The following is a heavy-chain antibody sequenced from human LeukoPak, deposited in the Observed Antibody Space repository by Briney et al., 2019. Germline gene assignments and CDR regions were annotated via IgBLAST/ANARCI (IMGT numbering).Heavy chain of an antibody. D-gene: IGHD3-10*01. J-gene: IGHJ3*02. CDR2: IYYSGST. CDR1: GYSISSGYY. Sequence: PSETLSLTCTVSGYSISSGYYWGWIRQPPGKGLEWIGYIYYSGSTNYNPSLKSRVTISVDTSKNQFSLKLSSVTAADTAVYYCARVLNYYGSGSYPRSDAFDIWGQGTMVTVSS. CDR3: ARVLNYYGSGSYPRSDAFDI. V-gene: IGHV4-61*01.